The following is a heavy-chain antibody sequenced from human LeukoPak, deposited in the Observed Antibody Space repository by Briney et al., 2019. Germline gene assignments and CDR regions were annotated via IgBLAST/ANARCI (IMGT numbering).Heavy chain of an antibody. J-gene: IGHJ4*02. CDR1: GGPLFSYY. D-gene: IGHD2-21*01. CDR2: NYYSATH. Sequence: SETLSLTCSVSGGPLFSYYWRWLRQPPAKGLEWMGYNYYSATHYYNTSLKSRVTISVDTSKSQFSLRVGSVTAADTAVYYCARHLNNCGDDCYIFDYWGQGTLVTVSS. CDR3: ARHLNNCGDDCYIFDY. V-gene: IGHV4-59*08.